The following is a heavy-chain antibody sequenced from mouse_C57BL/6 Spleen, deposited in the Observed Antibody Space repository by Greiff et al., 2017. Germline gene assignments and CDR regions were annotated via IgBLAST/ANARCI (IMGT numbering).Heavy chain of an antibody. D-gene: IGHD1-1*01. J-gene: IGHJ2*01. V-gene: IGHV5-9-1*02. CDR1: GFTFSSYA. Sequence: EVHLVESGEGLVKPGGSLKLSCAASGFTFSSYAMSWVRQTPEKRLEWVAYISSGGDYIYYADTVKGRFTISRDNARNTLYLQMSSLKSEDTAMYYCTRDGSSHYYFDYWGQGTTLTVSS. CDR3: TRDGSSHYYFDY. CDR2: ISSGGDYI.